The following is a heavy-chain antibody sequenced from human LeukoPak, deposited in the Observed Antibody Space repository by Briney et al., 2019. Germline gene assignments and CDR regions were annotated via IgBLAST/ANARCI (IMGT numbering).Heavy chain of an antibody. CDR2: ISYDGSNK. J-gene: IGHJ4*02. V-gene: IGHV3-30*04. Sequence: GGSLRLSCAASGFTFSSYAMHWVRQAPGKGLEWGAVISYDGSNKYYADSVKGRFTISRDNSKNTLYLQMNSLRAEDTAVYYCAREDIVVVPDYYFDYWGQGTLVTVSS. CDR1: GFTFSSYA. CDR3: AREDIVVVPDYYFDY. D-gene: IGHD2-2*01.